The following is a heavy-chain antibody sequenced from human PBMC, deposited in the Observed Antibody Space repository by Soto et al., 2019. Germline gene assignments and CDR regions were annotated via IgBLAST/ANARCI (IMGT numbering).Heavy chain of an antibody. J-gene: IGHJ6*02. CDR2: IWSDGSNK. V-gene: IGHV3-33*01. CDR3: VRENYYYGMDV. CDR1: GFTFSTYG. Sequence: GGSLRLSCAASGFTFSTYGVHWVRQAPGKGLEWVALIWSDGSNKYYADSVKGRFTISRDNSKKTLYLQMNSLRAEDTAVYYCVRENYYYGMDVWGQGTAVTVSS.